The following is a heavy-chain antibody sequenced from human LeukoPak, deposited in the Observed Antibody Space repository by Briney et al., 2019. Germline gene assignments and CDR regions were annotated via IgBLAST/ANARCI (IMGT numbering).Heavy chain of an antibody. Sequence: PSETLSLTCAVYGGSFSGYYWSWIRQPPGKGLEWIGEINHSGSTNYNPSLKSRVTTSVDTSKNQFSLKLSSVTAADTAVYYCAREARWFGVGAFDIWGQGTMVTVSS. V-gene: IGHV4-34*01. CDR1: GGSFSGYY. CDR3: AREARWFGVGAFDI. CDR2: INHSGST. J-gene: IGHJ3*02. D-gene: IGHD3-10*01.